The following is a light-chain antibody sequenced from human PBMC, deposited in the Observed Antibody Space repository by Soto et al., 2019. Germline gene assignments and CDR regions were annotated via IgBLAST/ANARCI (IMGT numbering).Light chain of an antibody. Sequence: QSVLTQPASVSGSPGQSINISCTGKSKDVGGYNYVSWYQHHPGKAPKLIIYDVSNRPSGVSNPFSGSKSGNTASLTISGLQPEDEADYYCSSYTTSNTRQIVFGTGTKVTVL. V-gene: IGLV2-14*03. CDR3: SSYTTSNTRQIV. CDR1: SKDVGGYNY. J-gene: IGLJ1*01. CDR2: DVS.